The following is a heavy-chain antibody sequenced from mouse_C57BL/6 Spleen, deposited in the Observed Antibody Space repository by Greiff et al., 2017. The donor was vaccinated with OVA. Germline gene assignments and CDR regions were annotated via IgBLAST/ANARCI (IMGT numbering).Heavy chain of an antibody. J-gene: IGHJ2*01. V-gene: IGHV1-19*01. Sequence: EVKLQESGPVLVKPGASVKMSCKASGYTFTDYYMNWVKQSHGKSLEWIGVINPYNGGTSYNQKFKGKATLTVDKSSSTAYMELNSLTSEDSAVYYCARGLPYYFDYWGQGTTLTVSS. CDR1: GYTFTDYY. D-gene: IGHD3-1*01. CDR3: ARGLPYYFDY. CDR2: INPYNGGT.